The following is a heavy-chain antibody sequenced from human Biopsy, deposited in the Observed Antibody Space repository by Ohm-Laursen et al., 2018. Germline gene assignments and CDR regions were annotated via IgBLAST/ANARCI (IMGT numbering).Heavy chain of an antibody. CDR2: IYFTGRT. D-gene: IGHD5-24*01. CDR3: ASAGYNPDWNFDL. Sequence: SDTLSLTCTVSGDSISSYYWSWIRQPPGKALEWIGYIYFTGRTSYNPSLKSLVTMSVNTSKKQFSLRLISVTAADTAVYYCASAGYNPDWNFDLWGRGTRVTVSS. J-gene: IGHJ2*01. V-gene: IGHV4-59*07. CDR1: GDSISSYY.